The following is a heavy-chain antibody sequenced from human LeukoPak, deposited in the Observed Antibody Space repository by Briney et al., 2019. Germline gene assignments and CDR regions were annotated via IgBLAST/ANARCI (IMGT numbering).Heavy chain of an antibody. CDR2: IYYSGST. V-gene: IGHV4-39*07. D-gene: IGHD3-22*01. Sequence: PSETLSLTCTVSGGSISSSSYYWGWIRQPPGKGLEWIGSIYYSGSTYHNPSLKSRVTISVDTSKNQFSLKLSSVTAADTAVYYCAAQMAYYDSWYSFDYWGQGTLVTVSS. CDR3: AAQMAYYDSWYSFDY. CDR1: GGSISSSSYY. J-gene: IGHJ4*02.